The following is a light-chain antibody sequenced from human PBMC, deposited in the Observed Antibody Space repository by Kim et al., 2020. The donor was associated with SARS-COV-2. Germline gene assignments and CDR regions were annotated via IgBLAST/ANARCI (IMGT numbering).Light chain of an antibody. Sequence: DNVMTQSPDSLAVSLGERATINCKSSQSVLHTSNNKNYLAWFQQKPGQPPNLLIYWASTRASGVPDRFSGSGSGTDFTLTISSLQAEDAAVYYCQQYYSTPLTFGGGTKVDIK. V-gene: IGKV4-1*01. J-gene: IGKJ4*01. CDR2: WAS. CDR1: QSVLHTSNNKNY. CDR3: QQYYSTPLT.